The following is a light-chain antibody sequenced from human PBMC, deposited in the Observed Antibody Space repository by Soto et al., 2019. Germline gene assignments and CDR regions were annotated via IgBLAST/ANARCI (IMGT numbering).Light chain of an antibody. J-gene: IGKJ3*01. CDR1: QYIGTH. CDR3: QQSYNAPRT. Sequence: DIQMTQSPSSQSASVGDRVTITCRASQYIGTHLSWYQHKPGRAPHLLISAASSLQVGVPSRFSGSGSGTYFTLTISSLQPEDFDNYDCQQSYNAPRTFGPGTTVD. V-gene: IGKV1-39*01. CDR2: AAS.